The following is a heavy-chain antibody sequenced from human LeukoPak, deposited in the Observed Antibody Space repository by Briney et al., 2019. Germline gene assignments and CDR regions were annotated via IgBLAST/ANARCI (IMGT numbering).Heavy chain of an antibody. CDR1: GFTFSNAW. CDR2: IKSKTDGGTT. D-gene: IGHD6-19*01. CDR3: TTTSIAVAGPFDY. J-gene: IGHJ4*02. Sequence: PGGPLRLSCAASGFTFSNAWMSWVRQAPGKGLEWVGRIKSKTDGGTTDYAAPVKGRFTISRDDSKNTLYLQMNSLKTEDTAVYYCTTTSIAVAGPFDYWGQGTLVTVSS. V-gene: IGHV3-15*01.